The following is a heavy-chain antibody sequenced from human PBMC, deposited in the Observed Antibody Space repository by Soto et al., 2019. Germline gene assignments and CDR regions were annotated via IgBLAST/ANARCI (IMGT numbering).Heavy chain of an antibody. CDR3: ARGRSWSGGLFDY. J-gene: IGHJ4*02. CDR1: GGSISSGGYY. Sequence: QVHLQESGPGLVKPSQTLSLTCTVSGGSISSGGYYWSWIRQHPGKGLEWIGYIYYSGSTYYNPSLKMRVTISVDTSKNQFSLKLSSVTAAETAVYYCARGRSWSGGLFDYLGQGTLVTVSS. D-gene: IGHD6-13*01. CDR2: IYYSGST. V-gene: IGHV4-31*03.